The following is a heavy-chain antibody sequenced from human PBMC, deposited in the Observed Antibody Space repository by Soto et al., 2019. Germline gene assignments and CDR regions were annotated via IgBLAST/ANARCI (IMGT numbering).Heavy chain of an antibody. Sequence: QLQLQESGSGLVKPSQTLSLTCAVSGGSISSGGYSWSWIRQPPGKGLEWIGYIYHSGSTYYNPSLKSRVTISVDRAKNQFAQKPRSVTAADTAVYDWAGSGYYHNRGRDVWGQGTTVTVSS. CDR3: AGSGYYHNRGRDV. CDR1: GGSISSGGYS. CDR2: IYHSGST. J-gene: IGHJ6*02. D-gene: IGHD3-22*01. V-gene: IGHV4-30-2*01.